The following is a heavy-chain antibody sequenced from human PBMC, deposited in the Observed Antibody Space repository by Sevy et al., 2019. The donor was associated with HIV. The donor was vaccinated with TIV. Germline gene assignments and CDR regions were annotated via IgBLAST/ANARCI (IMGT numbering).Heavy chain of an antibody. J-gene: IGHJ4*02. CDR2: INPSGST. Sequence: SETLSLTCAVYGGSFSGYYWSWIRQPPGKGLERIGEINPSGSTNYKPSLKSRVTISLDTSKNQFSLKLSSVTAADTAVYFCASWDGYDSTYYFDYWGQGTLVTVSS. CDR1: GGSFSGYY. CDR3: ASWDGYDSTYYFDY. D-gene: IGHD5-12*01. V-gene: IGHV4-34*01.